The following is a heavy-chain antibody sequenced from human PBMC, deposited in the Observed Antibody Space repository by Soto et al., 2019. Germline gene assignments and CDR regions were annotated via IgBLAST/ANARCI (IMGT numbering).Heavy chain of an antibody. CDR1: GGTFSSYA. CDR3: AVGPVAGTDY. CDR2: IIPIFGTA. V-gene: IGHV1-69*13. J-gene: IGHJ4*02. Sequence: APVKVSCKASGGTFSSYAISWVRQAPGQGLEWMGGIIPIFGTANYAQKFQGRVTITADESTSTAYMELSSLRSEDTAVYYCAVGPVAGTDYWGQGTLVTVSS. D-gene: IGHD6-19*01.